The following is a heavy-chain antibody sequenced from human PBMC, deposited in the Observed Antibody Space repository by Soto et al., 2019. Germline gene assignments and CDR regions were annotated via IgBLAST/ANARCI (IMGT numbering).Heavy chain of an antibody. D-gene: IGHD1-20*01. J-gene: IGHJ4*01. Sequence: GSLRLSCAASGFTFDDYTMHWVRQAPGKGLEWVSLISWDGGSTYYADSVKGRFTISRDNSKNSLYLQMNSLRTEDTALYYCAKQRYNWNDGLDYWGHGTLVTVSS. CDR3: AKQRYNWNDGLDY. V-gene: IGHV3-43*01. CDR1: GFTFDDYT. CDR2: ISWDGGST.